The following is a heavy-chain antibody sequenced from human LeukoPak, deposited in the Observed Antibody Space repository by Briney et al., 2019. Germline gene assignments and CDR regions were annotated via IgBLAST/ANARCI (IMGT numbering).Heavy chain of an antibody. D-gene: IGHD2/OR15-2a*01. CDR2: INHSGST. J-gene: IGHJ6*03. CDR3: ARRGADRILSRYYMDV. Sequence: PSETLSLTCAVYGGSFSGYYWSWIRQPPGKGLEWIGEINHSGSTNYNPSLKSRVTISVDTSKNQFSLKLSSVTAADTAVYYCARRGADRILSRYYMDVWGKGTTVTVSS. V-gene: IGHV4-34*01. CDR1: GGSFSGYY.